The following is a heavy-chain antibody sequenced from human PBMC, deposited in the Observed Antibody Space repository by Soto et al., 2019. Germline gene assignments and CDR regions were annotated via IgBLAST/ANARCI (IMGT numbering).Heavy chain of an antibody. Sequence: EVQLVESGGGLVKPGGSLRLSCAASGFTFSSHSMNWVRQAPGRGLEWVSSMSSSGTYIYYADSVKGRFTISRDNAKNSLYLQMNSLRADDTSVYYCARGYYYDISCCSDHWGQGTLVTVSS. D-gene: IGHD3-22*01. CDR1: GFTFSSHS. CDR2: MSSSGTYI. CDR3: ARGYYYDISCCSDH. V-gene: IGHV3-21*01. J-gene: IGHJ4*02.